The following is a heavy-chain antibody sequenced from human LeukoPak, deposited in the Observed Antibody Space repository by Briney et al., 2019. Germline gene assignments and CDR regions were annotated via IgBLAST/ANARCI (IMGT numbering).Heavy chain of an antibody. J-gene: IGHJ4*02. CDR1: GGSISTYY. Sequence: SETLSLTCTVSGGSISTYYWTWIRQPPGKRLEWIGYIYYSGSTNYNPSLKSRVTISVDTSKNQFSLKLNSVTAADTAVYYCARVVTLAGSRYFDYWGPGTLATVSS. CDR2: IYYSGST. D-gene: IGHD6-19*01. CDR3: ARVVTLAGSRYFDY. V-gene: IGHV4-59*01.